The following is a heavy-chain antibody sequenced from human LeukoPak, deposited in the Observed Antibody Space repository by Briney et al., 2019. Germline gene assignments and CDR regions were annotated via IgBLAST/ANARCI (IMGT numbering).Heavy chain of an antibody. J-gene: IGHJ4*02. D-gene: IGHD2-21*02. Sequence: GGSLRLSCAASGFTFSTYWMNWYRQAPGKGLEWVGNINQDASEINYVDSVRGRFTISRDNANNSLHLQMNSLRAEDTAVYYCATDRDNSDWQKRFDSWGQGTLVTVSS. CDR2: INQDASEI. CDR1: GFTFSTYW. V-gene: IGHV3-7*01. CDR3: ATDRDNSDWQKRFDS.